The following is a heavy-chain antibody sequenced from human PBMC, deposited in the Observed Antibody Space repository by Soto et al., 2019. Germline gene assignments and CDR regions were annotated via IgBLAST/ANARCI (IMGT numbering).Heavy chain of an antibody. Sequence: GGSLRLSCAASGFSISDHYMSWIRQAPGKGLEWVSYSSNSGTFTKYADSVKGRFSISRDNAKNSLYLEINSLRGEDTAIYYCARSGDNYNVLDYWGQGTPVTV. D-gene: IGHD3-10*02. V-gene: IGHV3-11*03. CDR2: SSNSGTFT. CDR1: GFSISDHY. J-gene: IGHJ4*02. CDR3: ARSGDNYNVLDY.